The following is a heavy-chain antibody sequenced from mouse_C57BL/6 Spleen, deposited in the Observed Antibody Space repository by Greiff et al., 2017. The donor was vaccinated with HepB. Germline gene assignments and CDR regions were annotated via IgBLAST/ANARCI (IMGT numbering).Heavy chain of an antibody. CDR2: YPGSGNTY. Sequence: VQLQQSGPELVKPGASVKMSCKASGYTFTDYYMHWVKQKPGKGLEWIGEIYPGSGNTYYNEKFKGKATLTADTSSSTAYMQLSSLTSEDSAVYFCARRMVTTTSPFAYWGQGTLVTVSA. J-gene: IGHJ3*01. D-gene: IGHD2-2*01. V-gene: IGHV1-83*01. CDR1: YTFTDYYM. CDR3: RRMVTTTSPFAY.